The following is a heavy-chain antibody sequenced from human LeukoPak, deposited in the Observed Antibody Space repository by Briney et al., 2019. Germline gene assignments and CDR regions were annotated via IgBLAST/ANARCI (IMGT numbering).Heavy chain of an antibody. CDR2: IYYSGST. D-gene: IGHD4-17*01. V-gene: IGHV4-39*07. J-gene: IGHJ4*02. CDR3: ARDPSDYGAFDS. CDR1: GGSISSSSYY. Sequence: SETLSLTCTVSGGSISSSSYYWGWIRQPPGKGLEWIGSIYYSGSTYYNPSLKSRLTISLDMSKNQFSLKLKSVTPADTAVYYCARDPSDYGAFDSWGQGTLVTVSS.